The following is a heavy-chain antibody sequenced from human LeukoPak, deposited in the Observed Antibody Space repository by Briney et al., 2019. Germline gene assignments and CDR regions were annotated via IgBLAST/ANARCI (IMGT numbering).Heavy chain of an antibody. Sequence: PGGSLRLSCAASGFTFSSYSMNWVRQAPGKGLERVSSISSSSSYIYYADSVKGRFTISRDNAKNSLYLQMNSLRAEDTAVYYCARDPVSGKDYYDSSGYYFFDYWGQGTLVTVSS. J-gene: IGHJ4*02. CDR1: GFTFSSYS. CDR2: ISSSSSYI. CDR3: ARDPVSGKDYYDSSGYYFFDY. V-gene: IGHV3-21*01. D-gene: IGHD3-22*01.